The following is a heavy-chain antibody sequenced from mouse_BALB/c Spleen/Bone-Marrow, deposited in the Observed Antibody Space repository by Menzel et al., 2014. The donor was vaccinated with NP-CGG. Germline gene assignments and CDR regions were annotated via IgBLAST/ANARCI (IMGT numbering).Heavy chain of an antibody. CDR3: ARGKYGIDY. D-gene: IGHD2-10*02. CDR2: IWAGGST. Sequence: VHLVESGPGLVAPSQSVSITCTVSGFSLTSYGVHWVHQPPGKGLEWLGEIWAGGSTNYKSALLSRLSISKDNSKSQVFSEMNSLQTDDSGIYYCARGKYGIDYWGQGTTLTVSS. CDR1: GFSLTSYG. J-gene: IGHJ2*01. V-gene: IGHV2-9*02.